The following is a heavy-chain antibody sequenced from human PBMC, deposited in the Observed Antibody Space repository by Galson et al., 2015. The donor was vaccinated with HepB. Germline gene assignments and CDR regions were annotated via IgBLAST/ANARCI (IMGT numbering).Heavy chain of an antibody. CDR2: ISANTGNT. Sequence: SVKVSXXXSGYTFISNGISWVRQAPGHGLEXXGWISANTGNTNYAQKFQGRVTLTRDTSTSSVHMELRSLRIDDTAVYYCARDRLHSLDYWGPGSLATVSS. J-gene: IGHJ4*02. D-gene: IGHD2-15*01. CDR3: ARDRLHSLDY. V-gene: IGHV1-18*01. CDR1: GYTFISNG.